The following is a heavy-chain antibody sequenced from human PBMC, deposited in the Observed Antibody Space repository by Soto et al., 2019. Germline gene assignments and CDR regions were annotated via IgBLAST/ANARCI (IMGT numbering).Heavy chain of an antibody. V-gene: IGHV3-30-3*01. CDR2: ISYDGSNK. CDR3: AREADFWSGYYGGYYFDP. CDR1: GFTFSSYA. Sequence: PGGSLRLSCAASGFTFSSYAMHWVRQAPGKGLEWVAVISYDGSNKYYADSVKGRFTISRDNSKNTLYLQMNSLRAEDTAVYYCAREADFWSGYYGGYYFDPWGQGTLVTVSS. D-gene: IGHD3-3*01. J-gene: IGHJ4*02.